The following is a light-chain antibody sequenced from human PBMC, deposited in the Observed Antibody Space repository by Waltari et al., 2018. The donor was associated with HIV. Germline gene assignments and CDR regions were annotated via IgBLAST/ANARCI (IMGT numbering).Light chain of an antibody. Sequence: QSALTQPRSVSESPGQSVTISCTGTSSEVGHYNYVSWYRQYPGTAPKLIIFDVNKRPSGIPDRFSGSKSGNTASLTISGLQGEDEADYYCSSYAGRDTPNWVFGGGTKLTVL. CDR2: DVN. V-gene: IGLV2-11*01. CDR3: SSYAGRDTPNWV. J-gene: IGLJ3*02. CDR1: SSEVGHYNY.